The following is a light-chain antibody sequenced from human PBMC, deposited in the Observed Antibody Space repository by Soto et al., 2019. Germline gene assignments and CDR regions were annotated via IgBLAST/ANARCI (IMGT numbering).Light chain of an antibody. CDR3: SSFSDINTLV. CDR1: NSDVGDYNY. Sequence: QSALTQPASVSGSPGQSIIVSCTGTNSDVGDYNYVSWYQQRPGKAPKLIIYEVSHRPFGVSDRFSGSKSGNTASLTISGLQAEDESDYYCSSFSDINTLVFGGGTKLTVL. J-gene: IGLJ3*02. CDR2: EVS. V-gene: IGLV2-14*01.